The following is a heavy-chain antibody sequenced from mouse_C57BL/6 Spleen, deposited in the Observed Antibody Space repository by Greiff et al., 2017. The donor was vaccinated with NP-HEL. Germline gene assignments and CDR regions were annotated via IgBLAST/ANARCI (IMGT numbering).Heavy chain of an antibody. CDR2: IDPEDGDT. V-gene: IGHV14-2*01. CDR3: ARGDFGV. Sequence: EVQLQQSGAELVKPGASVKLSCTASGYNFTNYYMHWVKQRPEQGLEWIGRIDPEDGDTNYDPKFQGKATITADTSSSTAYLQLSSLTSEDAAVYYCARGDFGVWGTGTTVTVAS. CDR1: GYNFTNYY. J-gene: IGHJ1*03.